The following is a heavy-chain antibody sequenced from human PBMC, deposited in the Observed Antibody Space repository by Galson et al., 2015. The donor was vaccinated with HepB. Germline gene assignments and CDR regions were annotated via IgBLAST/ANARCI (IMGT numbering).Heavy chain of an antibody. CDR1: GGTFSSYA. J-gene: IGHJ4*02. CDR3: ARDWAYCSGGSCYSEGIDY. V-gene: IGHV1-18*01. D-gene: IGHD2-15*01. CDR2: ISAYNGNT. Sequence: SVKVSCKASGGTFSSYAISWVRQAPGQGLEWMGWISAYNGNTNYAQKLQGRVTMTTDTSTSTAYMELRSLRSDDTAVYYCARDWAYCSGGSCYSEGIDYWGQGTLVTVSS.